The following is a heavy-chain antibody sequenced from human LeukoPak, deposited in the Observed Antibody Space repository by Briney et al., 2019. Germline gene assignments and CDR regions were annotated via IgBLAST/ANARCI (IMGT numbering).Heavy chain of an antibody. CDR2: IRYDGSNK. D-gene: IGHD6-13*01. Sequence: PGGSLRLSCAASGFTFSSYGMHWVRQAPGKGPEWVAFIRYDGSNKYYADSVKGRFTISRDNSKNTLYLQINSLRAEDTAVYYCAKFPSIAAAPYYFDYWGQGTLVTVSS. J-gene: IGHJ4*02. CDR3: AKFPSIAAAPYYFDY. CDR1: GFTFSSYG. V-gene: IGHV3-30*02.